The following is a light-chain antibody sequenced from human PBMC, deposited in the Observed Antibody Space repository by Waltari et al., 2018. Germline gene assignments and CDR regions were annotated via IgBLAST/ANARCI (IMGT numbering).Light chain of an antibody. CDR1: NIASKS. J-gene: IGLJ1*01. V-gene: IGLV3-21*01. Sequence: SSVLTQPPSVSVAPGETARLTCGGNNIASKSVHWYRQRPGQAPVLVISYDSDRPSGIPDRLSGSNSGNTATLTISRVEAGDEADYYCQVWDANTDPGVFGTGTEVTVL. CDR3: QVWDANTDPGV. CDR2: YDS.